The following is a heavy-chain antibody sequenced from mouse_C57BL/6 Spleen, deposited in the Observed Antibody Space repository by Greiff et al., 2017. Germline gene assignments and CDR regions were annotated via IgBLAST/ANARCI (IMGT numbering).Heavy chain of an antibody. CDR2: IDPNSGGT. CDR1: GYTFTSYW. J-gene: IGHJ1*03. CDR3: ARERYYGSSWYFDV. D-gene: IGHD1-1*01. Sequence: VQLQQPGAELVKPGASVKLSCKASGYTFTSYWMHWVKQRPGRGLEWIGRIDPNSGGTKYNEKFKSKATLTVDKPSSTAYMKLNSLTSEDSAVYYCARERYYGSSWYFDVWGTGTTVTVSS. V-gene: IGHV1-72*01.